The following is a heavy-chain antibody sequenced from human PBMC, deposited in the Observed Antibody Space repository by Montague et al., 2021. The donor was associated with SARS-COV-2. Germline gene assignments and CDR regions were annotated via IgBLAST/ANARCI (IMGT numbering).Heavy chain of an antibody. Sequence: SETLSLTCTVSGGSVTSGDYYWTWIRPPPGKELTWIGYIYNTGKNNPTPYLKSPVTISMDTSKNQFSLKVVSVSAAATAVYYCATEMPAYDVFDIWGQGTMVTVSS. V-gene: IGHV4-61*08. CDR2: IYNTGKN. CDR3: ATEMPAYDVFDI. CDR1: GGSVTSGDYY. J-gene: IGHJ3*02. D-gene: IGHD2-2*01.